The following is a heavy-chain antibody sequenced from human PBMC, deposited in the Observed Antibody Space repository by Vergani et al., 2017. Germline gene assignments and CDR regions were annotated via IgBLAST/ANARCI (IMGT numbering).Heavy chain of an antibody. J-gene: IGHJ6*03. V-gene: IGHV1-18*04. CDR3: ARSHIVVVPPTEYYYMDV. CDR1: GYTYTSYG. CDR2: ISGYNGNT. Sequence: QVQLVQSGAEVKKPGASVKVSCKASGYTYTSYGISWVRQAPGEGLEWMGWISGYNGNTNYAQKLQGRVTMTTDTSTSTAYMELRSLRSDDTAVYYCARSHIVVVPPTEYYYMDVWGKGTTVTVSS. D-gene: IGHD2-2*01.